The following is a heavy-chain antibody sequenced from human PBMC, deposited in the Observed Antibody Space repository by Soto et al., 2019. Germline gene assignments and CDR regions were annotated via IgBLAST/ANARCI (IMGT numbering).Heavy chain of an antibody. CDR3: ASGSGLRYFDWYGGWNGY. V-gene: IGHV4-34*01. Sequence: SETLSLTCAVYGGSFSGYYWSWIRQPPGKGLEWIGEINHSGSTNYNPSLKSRVTISVDTSKNQFSLKLSSVTAADTAVYYCASGSGLRYFDWYGGWNGYWCQGTLVTVS. CDR2: INHSGST. CDR1: GGSFSGYY. D-gene: IGHD3-9*01. J-gene: IGHJ4*02.